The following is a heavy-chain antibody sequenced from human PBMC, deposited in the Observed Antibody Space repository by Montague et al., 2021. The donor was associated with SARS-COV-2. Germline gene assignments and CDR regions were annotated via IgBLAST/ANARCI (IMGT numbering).Heavy chain of an antibody. J-gene: IGHJ4*02. V-gene: IGHV4-39*07. CDR3: ARDFCVWLSGEGSFDY. CDR2: IYYSGST. D-gene: IGHD5-12*01. Sequence: SETLSLTCTVSGDSISSSSYYWGWIRQPPGKGLEWIGSIYYSGSTYYNPSLKSRVTISVDTSKNQFSLKLSSVTAADTAVYYCARDFCVWLSGEGSFDYWGQGTLVTVSS. CDR1: GDSISSSSYY.